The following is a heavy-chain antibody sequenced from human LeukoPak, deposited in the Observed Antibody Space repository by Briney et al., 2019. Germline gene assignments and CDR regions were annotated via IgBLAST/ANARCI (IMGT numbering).Heavy chain of an antibody. CDR2: ISAYNGNT. D-gene: IGHD6-13*01. J-gene: IGHJ6*02. CDR1: GYTFTSYG. Sequence: ASVKVSCKASGYTFTSYGISWVRQAPGQGLEWMGWISAYNGNTNYAQKLQGRVTMTTDTSTSTAYMELRSLGSDDTAVYYCARDQDSSSWYPQYYYYGMDVWGQGTTVTVSS. CDR3: ARDQDSSSWYPQYYYYGMDV. V-gene: IGHV1-18*01.